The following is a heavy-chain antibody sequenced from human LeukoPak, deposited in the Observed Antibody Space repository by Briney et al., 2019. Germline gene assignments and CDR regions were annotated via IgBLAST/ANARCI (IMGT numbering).Heavy chain of an antibody. CDR2: INGDNGDR. V-gene: IGHV1-3*01. CDR3: ARDSGVSRYFDY. Sequence: ASVKVSCKASGFTFSNYALHWVRQAPGQSLEWMGWINGDNGDRRYSQKFQGKITMTRDRSATTAYMELSSLESEDTAVYFCARDSGVSRYFDYWGQGTLVTVSS. J-gene: IGHJ4*02. D-gene: IGHD3-3*01. CDR1: GFTFSNYA.